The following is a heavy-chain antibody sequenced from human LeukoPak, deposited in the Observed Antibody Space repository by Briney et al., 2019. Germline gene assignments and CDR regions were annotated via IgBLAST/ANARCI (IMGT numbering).Heavy chain of an antibody. V-gene: IGHV4-39*07. Sequence: SETLSLTCNVSGDPLNDNLYYWGWLRQSPGKGLEWIGAFYSSGSTSSHSSLKSRVTISVDTSRTQLSLKLDFVTDTDTAVYYCVRDGRFDSACFDSWGPGILVTVSS. J-gene: IGHJ4*02. CDR1: GDPLNDNLYY. D-gene: IGHD6-19*01. CDR2: FYSSGST. CDR3: VRDGRFDSACFDS.